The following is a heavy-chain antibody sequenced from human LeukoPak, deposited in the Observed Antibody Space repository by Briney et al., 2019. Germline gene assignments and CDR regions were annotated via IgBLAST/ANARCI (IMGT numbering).Heavy chain of an antibody. Sequence: SETLSLTCTVSGGSMSSSSYYWGWIRQPPGKGLEWIGSIYYSGTTYCNPSLKSRVTISVDTSKNQFSLKLSSVTAADTAVYYCATTTIRLGYWGQGTLVTVSS. CDR2: IYYSGTT. D-gene: IGHD1-26*01. J-gene: IGHJ4*02. CDR3: ATTTIRLGY. V-gene: IGHV4-39*07. CDR1: GGSMSSSSYY.